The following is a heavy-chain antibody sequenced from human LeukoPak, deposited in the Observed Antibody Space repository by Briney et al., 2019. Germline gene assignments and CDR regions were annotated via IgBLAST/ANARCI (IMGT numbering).Heavy chain of an antibody. D-gene: IGHD2-15*01. CDR1: GFTFDDYA. J-gene: IGHJ3*02. Sequence: GRSLRLSCAASGFTFDDYAVHWVRQAPGKGLEWVSGISWNSGSINYADSVKGRFTISRDNAKNSLFLQMNSLRAEDTALYYCAKDWAGSGVFDIWGQGTMVTVSS. V-gene: IGHV3-9*01. CDR2: ISWNSGSI. CDR3: AKDWAGSGVFDI.